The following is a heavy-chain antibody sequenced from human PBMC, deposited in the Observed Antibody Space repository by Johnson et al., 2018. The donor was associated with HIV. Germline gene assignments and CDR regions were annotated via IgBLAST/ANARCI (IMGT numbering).Heavy chain of an antibody. CDR1: EFTFSTYG. V-gene: IGHV3-30*03. CDR3: ARDPAAAALRAFDI. Sequence: QVQLVESGGGVVQPGRSLRLSCAASEFTFSTYGMHWVRQAPGKVLEWVAIISYDGSNKHYAGSVKGRFTISRDNSKNTLYLQMNSLRVEDTAVYYCARDPAAAALRAFDIWGQGTMVTVSS. CDR2: ISYDGSNK. J-gene: IGHJ3*02. D-gene: IGHD6-13*01.